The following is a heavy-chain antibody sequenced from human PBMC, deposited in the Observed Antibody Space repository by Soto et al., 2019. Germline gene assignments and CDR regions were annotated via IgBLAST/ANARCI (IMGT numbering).Heavy chain of an antibody. CDR2: IYHSGST. CDR3: ARRYGGNLDY. CDR1: GGSISSGGYS. V-gene: IGHV4-30-2*01. J-gene: IGHJ4*02. D-gene: IGHD1-26*01. Sequence: SETLSLTCAVSGGSISSGGYSWSWFRQPPGKGLEWIGYIYHSGSTYYNPSLKSRVTISVDTSKNHFSLKLSSVTAADTAVYYCARRYGGNLDYWGQGTLVTVSS.